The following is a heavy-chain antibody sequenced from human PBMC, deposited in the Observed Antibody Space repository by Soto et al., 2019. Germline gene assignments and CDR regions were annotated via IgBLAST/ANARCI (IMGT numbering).Heavy chain of an antibody. CDR3: ARGGVSTRTFDY. D-gene: IGHD3-3*01. Sequence: GESLKISCKGSGYNFAGYWIAWLRQMPGKGLELMGIIYPSDSDTRYRPSFQGQVTISADKSISSAYLQWSSLRASDTAMYSCARGGVSTRTFDYWGQGTPVTVSS. V-gene: IGHV5-51*01. J-gene: IGHJ4*02. CDR1: GYNFAGYW. CDR2: IYPSDSDT.